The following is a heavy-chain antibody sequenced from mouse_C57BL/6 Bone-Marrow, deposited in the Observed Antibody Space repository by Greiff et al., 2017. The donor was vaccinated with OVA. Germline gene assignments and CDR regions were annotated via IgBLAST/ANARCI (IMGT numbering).Heavy chain of an antibody. CDR3: ARPYYGSSYDAMDY. Sequence: EVHLVESGGDLVKPGGSLKLSCAASGFTFSSYGMSWVRQTPDKRLEWVATISSGGSYTYYPDSVKGRFTISRDNAKNTLYLQMSSLKSEDTAMYYCARPYYGSSYDAMDYWGQGTSVTVSS. CDR2: ISSGGSYT. CDR1: GFTFSSYG. D-gene: IGHD1-1*01. J-gene: IGHJ4*01. V-gene: IGHV5-6*01.